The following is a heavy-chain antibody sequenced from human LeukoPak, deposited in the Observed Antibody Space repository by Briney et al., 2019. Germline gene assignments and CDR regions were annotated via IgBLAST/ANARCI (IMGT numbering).Heavy chain of an antibody. J-gene: IGHJ4*02. Sequence: GGSLRLSCAASGFTSSDYYMSWIRQAPGKGLEWVSYISSSGSTIYYADSVKGRFTISRDNAKNSLYLQMNSLRAEDTAVYYCAREFSSSWQHKYYFDYWGQGTLVTVSS. CDR2: ISSSGSTI. CDR3: AREFSSSWQHKYYFDY. V-gene: IGHV3-11*01. D-gene: IGHD6-13*01. CDR1: GFTSSDYY.